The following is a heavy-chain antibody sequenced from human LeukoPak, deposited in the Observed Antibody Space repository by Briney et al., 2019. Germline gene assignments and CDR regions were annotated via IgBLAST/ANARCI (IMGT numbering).Heavy chain of an antibody. D-gene: IGHD1-26*01. CDR2: ISYDGRNK. V-gene: IGHV3-30*04. Sequence: PGGSLRLSCAASGFTFSSYAMHWVRQAPGKGLEGVAVISYDGRNKYYADSVKGGFTISRDNSKNTLYLQMNSLRAEDTAVYYCARDREAYFDYWGQGTLVTVSS. CDR1: GFTFSSYA. CDR3: ARDREAYFDY. J-gene: IGHJ4*02.